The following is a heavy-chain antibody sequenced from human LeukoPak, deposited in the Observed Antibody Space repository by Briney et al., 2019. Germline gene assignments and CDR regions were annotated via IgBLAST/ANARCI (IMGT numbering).Heavy chain of an antibody. CDR3: ARSYDSSGYLVY. Sequence: SVKVSCKASGGTFSSYAISWVRQAPGQGLEWMGGTIPIFGTANYAQKFQGRVTITADKSTSTAYMELSSLRSEDTAVYYCARSYDSSGYLVYWGQGTLVTVSS. V-gene: IGHV1-69*06. CDR2: TIPIFGTA. D-gene: IGHD3-22*01. J-gene: IGHJ4*02. CDR1: GGTFSSYA.